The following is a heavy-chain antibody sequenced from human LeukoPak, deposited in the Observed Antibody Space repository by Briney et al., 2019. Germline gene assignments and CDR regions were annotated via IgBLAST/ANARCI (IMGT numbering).Heavy chain of an antibody. CDR2: ISSSGSHI. CDR1: GFTFSTYS. Sequence: TGGSLRLSCAASGFTFSTYSMNWVRQAPGEGLEWVLSISSSGSHIYYADSVKGRFPISRDNARNSLFLQMNSLRTGDTAVYYSARVSNPWGQGILVTVSS. J-gene: IGHJ5*02. V-gene: IGHV3-21*04. CDR3: ARVSNP.